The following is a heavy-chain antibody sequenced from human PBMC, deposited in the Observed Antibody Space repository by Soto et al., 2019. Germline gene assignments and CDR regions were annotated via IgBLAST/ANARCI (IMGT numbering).Heavy chain of an antibody. V-gene: IGHV4-30-4*01. CDR3: ARGEAEWEPHPRFDY. Sequence: SETLSLTCTVSGGSISSGDYYWSWIRQPPGKGLEWIGYIYYSGSTYYNPSLKSRVTISVDTSKNQFSLKLSSVTAADTAVYYCARGEAEWEPHPRFDYWGQGTLVTVS. J-gene: IGHJ4*02. D-gene: IGHD1-26*01. CDR1: GGSISSGDYY. CDR2: IYYSGST.